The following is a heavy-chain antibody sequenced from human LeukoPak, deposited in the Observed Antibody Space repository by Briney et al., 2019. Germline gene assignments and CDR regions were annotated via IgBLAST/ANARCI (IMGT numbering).Heavy chain of an antibody. J-gene: IGHJ5*02. CDR1: GFTFSNYA. V-gene: IGHV3-23*01. Sequence: GGSLRLSCLASGFTFSNYAMSWVRQAPGKGLEWVSGITISGNTAYYADSVKGRFTISRDNSKSTLYMQINSLRPEDTAVYYCAKDPRYCSSTHCSGAWGQGTLVTVSS. CDR3: AKDPRYCSSTHCSGA. D-gene: IGHD2-2*01. CDR2: ITISGNTA.